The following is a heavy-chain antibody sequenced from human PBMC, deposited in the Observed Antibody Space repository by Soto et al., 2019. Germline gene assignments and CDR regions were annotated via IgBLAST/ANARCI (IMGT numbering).Heavy chain of an antibody. D-gene: IGHD3-22*01. V-gene: IGHV3-53*01. CDR1: GFTFSSND. J-gene: IGHJ3*01. CDR3: ATRPLLPGAP. Sequence: EVQLVESGGGLIQPGGSLRLSCAASGFTFSSNDMNWVRQAPGKGLEWVSLIYSGGSTYYADSVKGRFTISRDNSKNTLYLQMSSLXXXXXXXYXCATRPLLPGAPWGQGTMVTVSS. CDR2: IYSGGST.